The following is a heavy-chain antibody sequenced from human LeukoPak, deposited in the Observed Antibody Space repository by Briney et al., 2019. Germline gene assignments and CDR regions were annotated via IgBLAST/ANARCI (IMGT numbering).Heavy chain of an antibody. V-gene: IGHV4-34*01. Sequence: PSETLSLTCAVYGGSFSGYYWSWIRQPPGKGLEWIGGINHSGSTNYNPSLKSRVTISVDTSKNQFSLKLSSVTAADTAVYYCARVIIEGSGSYPFDYWGQGTLVTVSS. CDR1: GGSFSGYY. J-gene: IGHJ4*02. D-gene: IGHD3-10*01. CDR2: INHSGST. CDR3: ARVIIEGSGSYPFDY.